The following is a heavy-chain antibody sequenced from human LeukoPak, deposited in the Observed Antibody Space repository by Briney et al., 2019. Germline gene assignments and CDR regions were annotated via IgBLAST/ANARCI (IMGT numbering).Heavy chain of an antibody. CDR3: ARLRKTRMAHYYYIMDV. D-gene: IGHD2-8*01. V-gene: IGHV4-59*08. CDR1: VGSISSYY. Sequence: SETLSLTCTVSVGSISSYYWSWIRQPPGRGLEYIGCIYYSGITNYNPSLKSRVTISVDTSQNQFSLKLSSVTAADTAVYYCARLRKTRMAHYYYIMDVWGQGTTVTVSS. CDR2: IYYSGIT. J-gene: IGHJ6*02.